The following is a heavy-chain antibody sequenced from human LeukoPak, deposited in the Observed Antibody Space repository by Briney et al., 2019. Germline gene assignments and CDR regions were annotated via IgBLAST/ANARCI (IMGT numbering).Heavy chain of an antibody. CDR1: GYSISSGYY. J-gene: IGHJ4*02. CDR3: ARVPIVVVTAISASFDY. D-gene: IGHD2-21*02. CDR2: IYHSGST. V-gene: IGHV4-38-2*01. Sequence: SETLSLTCAVSGYSISSGYYWGWIRQPPGKGLEWIGSIYHSGSTYYNPSLESRVTISVDTSKNQFSLKLSSVTAADTAVYYCARVPIVVVTAISASFDYWGQGTLVTVSS.